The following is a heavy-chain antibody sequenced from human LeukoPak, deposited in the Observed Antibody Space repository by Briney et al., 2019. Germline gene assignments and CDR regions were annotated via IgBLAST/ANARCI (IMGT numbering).Heavy chain of an antibody. CDR2: IGGGIGST. J-gene: IGHJ4*02. CDR1: GFTFSSYA. Sequence: PGGSLRLSCAASGFTFSSYAMSWARQAPGKGLEWVSVIGGGIGSTYYADSVKGRFTISRDNSKNTLYLQMNSLRAEDTAIYYCASGDSSSWYSFDYWGQGTLVTVSS. CDR3: ASGDSSSWYSFDY. V-gene: IGHV3-23*01. D-gene: IGHD6-13*01.